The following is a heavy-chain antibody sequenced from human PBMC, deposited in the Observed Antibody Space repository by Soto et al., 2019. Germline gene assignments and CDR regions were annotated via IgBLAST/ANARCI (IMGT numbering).Heavy chain of an antibody. CDR1: GFTFRNYG. V-gene: IGHV3-48*01. CDR2: IGIGSSTT. CDR3: ARDIARSMVRIYYGMYV. D-gene: IGHD3-10*01. Sequence: PGESLKISCAASGFTFRNYGMNWVRQAPGKGLEWVSYIGIGSSTTYYADSVKGRFTISRDNAKNSLYLQMNSLRAEDTAVYYCARDIARSMVRIYYGMYVWGKGSTVTVAA. J-gene: IGHJ6*04.